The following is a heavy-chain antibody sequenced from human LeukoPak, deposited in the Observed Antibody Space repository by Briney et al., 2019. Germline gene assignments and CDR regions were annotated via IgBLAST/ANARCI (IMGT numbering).Heavy chain of an antibody. CDR3: ARDGYSYEPRYYYYMDV. CDR1: GYSISSGYY. CDR2: IYHSGST. J-gene: IGHJ6*03. Sequence: KPSETLSLTCTVSGYSISSGYYWGWIRQPPGKGLEWIGIIYHSGSTNYNPSLKSRVTISVDTSKNQFSLKLSSVTAADTAVYYCARDGYSYEPRYYYYMDVWGKGTTVTVSS. V-gene: IGHV4-38-2*02. D-gene: IGHD5-18*01.